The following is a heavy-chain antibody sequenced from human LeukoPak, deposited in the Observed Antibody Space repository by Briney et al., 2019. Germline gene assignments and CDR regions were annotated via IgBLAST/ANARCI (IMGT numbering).Heavy chain of an antibody. D-gene: IGHD2-15*01. CDR2: IYYSGST. CDR1: GGSISSSGYY. V-gene: IGHV4-39*01. CDR3: ASVNSTPYP. J-gene: IGHJ4*02. Sequence: LETLSLTCTVSGGSISSSGYYWGWIRQPPGKGLEWIGSIYYSGSTYSNPSLESRVTISVNTSKNQFSLRLSSVTAADTAVYYCASVNSTPYPWGQGTLVTVSS.